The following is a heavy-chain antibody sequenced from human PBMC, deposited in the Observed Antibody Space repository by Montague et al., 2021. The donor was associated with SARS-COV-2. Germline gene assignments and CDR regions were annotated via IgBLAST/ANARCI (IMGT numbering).Heavy chain of an antibody. CDR2: ISGSGSDT. CDR1: GFTFNSYG. V-gene: IGHV3-21*06. J-gene: IGHJ4*02. Sequence: SLRLSCAASGFTFNSYGMIWVRQTPGKGLEWVSAISGSGSDTHYVDSVRGRFTISRDNSENSLYLQMDNLRVEDTAIYYCARDGGRSWWDWGQGTLVTVSS. CDR3: ARDGGRSWWD. D-gene: IGHD6-13*01.